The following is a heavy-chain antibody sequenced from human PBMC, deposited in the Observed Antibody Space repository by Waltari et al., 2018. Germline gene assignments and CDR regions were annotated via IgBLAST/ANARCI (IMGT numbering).Heavy chain of an antibody. CDR1: GFMFNTYD. J-gene: IGHJ5*02. D-gene: IGHD1-26*01. CDR2: STRSASFI. CDR3: ARSSPQGTPGGIDH. Sequence: EVLLMESGGGLVKPGGSLRLSCAVSGFMFNTYDMHWVRQAPGKGPEWVWMSTRSASFIYYANSVKGRFTVSRDDAEKSLFLQMDSLTVEDTAVYYCARSSPQGTPGGIDHWGQGTLVTVSS. V-gene: IGHV3-21*01.